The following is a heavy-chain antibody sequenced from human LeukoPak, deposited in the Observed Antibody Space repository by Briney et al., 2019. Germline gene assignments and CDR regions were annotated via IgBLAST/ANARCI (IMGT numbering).Heavy chain of an antibody. D-gene: IGHD6-25*01. J-gene: IGHJ1*01. CDR2: IHTNDGT. CDR3: ARGAATYDFQY. CDR1: GGSISGYY. Sequence: PSETLSLTSTVSGGSISGYYWSWVRQPAGKGLEWIGRIHTNDGTNFNPSLKTRVTMSLDTSKNQFSLKLTSVTAADTAVYYCARGAATYDFQYWGQGTLVAVSS. V-gene: IGHV4-4*07.